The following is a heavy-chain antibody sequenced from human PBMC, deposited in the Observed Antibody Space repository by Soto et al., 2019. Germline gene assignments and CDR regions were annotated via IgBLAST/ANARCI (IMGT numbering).Heavy chain of an antibody. CDR2: IIPIFGTA. J-gene: IGHJ2*01. V-gene: IGHV1-69*12. D-gene: IGHD5-12*01. CDR3: ARGNHRWLQLWYFDL. Sequence: QVQLVQSGAEVKKPGSSVTVSCKASGGTFSSYTISWVRQAPGLGLEWMGGIIPIFGTANYAQKFQGRVTITADESTSTAYMELSSLRSEDTAVYYCARGNHRWLQLWYFDLWGSGTLVTVSS. CDR1: GGTFSSYT.